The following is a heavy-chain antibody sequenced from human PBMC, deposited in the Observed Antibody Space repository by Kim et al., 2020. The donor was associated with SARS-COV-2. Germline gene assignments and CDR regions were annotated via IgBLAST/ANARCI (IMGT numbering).Heavy chain of an antibody. D-gene: IGHD2-2*01. J-gene: IGHJ4*02. CDR3: NRAAEQHKVAY. Sequence: GGSLRLSCTASGFTFGDYAMNWFRQAPGKGLEWVGFIRSKAYGGTKEYAASGKGRVTIARDESKSIAYLQRQRLKTKDTDVYSCNRAAEQHKVAYWGQGTLVTVSS. CDR2: IRSKAYGGTK. V-gene: IGHV3-49*03. CDR1: GFTFGDYA.